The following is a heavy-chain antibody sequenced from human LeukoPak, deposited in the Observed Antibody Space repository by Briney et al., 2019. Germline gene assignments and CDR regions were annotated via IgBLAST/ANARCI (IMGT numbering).Heavy chain of an antibody. J-gene: IGHJ4*02. V-gene: IGHV1-2*02. D-gene: IGHD3-9*01. CDR1: GYTFTDDY. Sequence: ASVKVSCKASGYTFTDDYVHWVRQAPGQGLEWMGWINPNSGVTNYAQKFQGRVTMTRDMSISTAYMELSRLRSDDTAVYYCARDGDATSWLDYWGQGTLVTVSS. CDR3: ARDGDATSWLDY. CDR2: INPNSGVT.